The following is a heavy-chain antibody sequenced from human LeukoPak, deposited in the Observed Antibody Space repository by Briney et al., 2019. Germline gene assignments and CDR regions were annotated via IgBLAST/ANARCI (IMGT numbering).Heavy chain of an antibody. Sequence: ASVTVSCTASGGTFSSYAISWVRQAPGQGLEWMGGIIPIFGTANYAQKFQGRVTITADESTSTAYMELSSLRSEDTAVYYCARERSRRDDYYYGMDVWGQGTTVTVSS. V-gene: IGHV1-69*13. CDR1: GGTFSSYA. CDR3: ARERSRRDDYYYGMDV. CDR2: IIPIFGTA. J-gene: IGHJ6*02.